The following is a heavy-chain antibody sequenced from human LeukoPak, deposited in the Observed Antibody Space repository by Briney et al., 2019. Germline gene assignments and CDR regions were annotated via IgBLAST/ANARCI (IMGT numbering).Heavy chain of an antibody. CDR3: ARYHRGSYYFDY. D-gene: IGHD1-26*01. CDR2: IYYSGST. Sequence: PSETLSLTCTVSGGSISSYYWSWIRQPPGKGLEWIGYIYYSGSTNYNPSLKSRVTISVDTSKNQLSLKLSSVTAVDTAVYYCARYHRGSYYFDYWGQGTLVTVSS. J-gene: IGHJ4*02. CDR1: GGSISSYY. V-gene: IGHV4-59*01.